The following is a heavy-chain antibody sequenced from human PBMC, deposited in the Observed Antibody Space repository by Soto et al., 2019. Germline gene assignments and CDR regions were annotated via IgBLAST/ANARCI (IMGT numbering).Heavy chain of an antibody. D-gene: IGHD3-10*01. CDR3: ARDLFLRSYYYYGMDV. J-gene: IGHJ6*02. CDR1: GLTFRSYG. CDR2: ISGSSNTV. V-gene: IGHV3-48*01. Sequence: GGSLRLSCAASGLTFRSYGMNWVRQAPGKGLEWVSYISGSSNTVYYADSVKGRFTISRDNANDSLYLQMHSLRAEDTAVYYCARDLFLRSYYYYGMDVWGQGTTVTVSS.